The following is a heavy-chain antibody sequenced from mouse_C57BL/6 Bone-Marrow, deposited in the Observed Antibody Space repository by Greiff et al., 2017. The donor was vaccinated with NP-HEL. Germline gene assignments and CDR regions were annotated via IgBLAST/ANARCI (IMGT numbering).Heavy chain of an antibody. CDR3: ARGGYGSKFDY. CDR2: INPYNGGT. D-gene: IGHD1-1*01. Sequence: EVQLQQSGPVLVKPGASVKMSCKASGYTFTDYYMNWVKQSPGKSLEWIGVINPYNGGTSYNQKFKGKATLTVDKTSSTAYMELNSLTSEDTAVYDCARGGYGSKFDYWGQGTTLTVSS. J-gene: IGHJ2*01. CDR1: GYTFTDYY. V-gene: IGHV1-19*01.